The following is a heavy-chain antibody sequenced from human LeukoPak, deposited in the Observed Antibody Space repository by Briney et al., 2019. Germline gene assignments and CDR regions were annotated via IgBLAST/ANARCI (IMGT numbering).Heavy chain of an antibody. Sequence: ASVKVSCKASGYTFTSYGISWVRQAPGQGLEWMGWISAYNGNTNYAQKLQGRVTMTTDTSTSTAYMELRSLRSDDTAVYYCAREYVSDDYVWGSYRPLAYWSQGTLVTVSS. CDR3: AREYVSDDYVWGSYRPLAY. V-gene: IGHV1-18*01. CDR1: GYTFTSYG. CDR2: ISAYNGNT. J-gene: IGHJ4*02. D-gene: IGHD3-16*02.